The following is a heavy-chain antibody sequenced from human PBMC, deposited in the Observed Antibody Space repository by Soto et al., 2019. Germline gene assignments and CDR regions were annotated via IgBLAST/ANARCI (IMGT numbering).Heavy chain of an antibody. D-gene: IGHD4-17*01. Sequence: QVHLVQSGAEVKQPGASVKVSCKASGYTFTNYGISWVRQAPGQGLEWMGWISAYNGNTNYVQKLQGRVSMTTDTSTSRTYMELRTLRSDDTAVYYCGRAGGDFPRAVDYWGQGTLVTVSS. J-gene: IGHJ4*02. CDR2: ISAYNGNT. CDR3: GRAGGDFPRAVDY. V-gene: IGHV1-18*01. CDR1: GYTFTNYG.